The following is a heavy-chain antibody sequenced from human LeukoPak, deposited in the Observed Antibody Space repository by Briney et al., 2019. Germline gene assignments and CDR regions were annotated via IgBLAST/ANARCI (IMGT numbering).Heavy chain of an antibody. D-gene: IGHD4-17*01. CDR3: ARVSVVTTYDY. CDR1: GFTFSSYA. V-gene: IGHV3-64*02. J-gene: IGHJ4*02. Sequence: GSLRLSCAASGFTFSSYAMHWVRQAPGQGLESVSAITTNGGITYYADSVKGRFTISRDNSKNTLYLQMGSLRTEDMAVYYCARVSVVTTYDYWGQGTLVAVSS. CDR2: ITTNGGIT.